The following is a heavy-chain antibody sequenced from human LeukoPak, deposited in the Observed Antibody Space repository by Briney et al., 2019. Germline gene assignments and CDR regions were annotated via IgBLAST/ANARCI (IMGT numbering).Heavy chain of an antibody. V-gene: IGHV3-43*02. J-gene: IGHJ3*02. CDR2: ISGDGGST. CDR3: AKSPHYYDSSGYYPDAFDI. CDR1: GFTFGDYG. D-gene: IGHD3-22*01. Sequence: GGSLRLSCAASGFTFGDYGMSWVRQAPGKGLEWVSLISGDGGSTYYADSVKGRFTISRDNSKNSLYLQMNSLRTEDTALYYCAKSPHYYDSSGYYPDAFDIWGQGTMVTVSS.